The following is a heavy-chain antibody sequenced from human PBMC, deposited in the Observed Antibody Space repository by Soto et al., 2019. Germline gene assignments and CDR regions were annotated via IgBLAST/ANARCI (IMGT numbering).Heavy chain of an antibody. Sequence: LSLTCTVSGGSISSGGYYWSWIRQHPGKGLEWIGYIYYSGSTYYNPSLKSRVTISVDTSKDQFSLKLSSVTAADTAVYYCARVYNWNYSLWGQGTLVTVSS. CDR2: IYYSGST. J-gene: IGHJ4*02. CDR1: GGSISSGGYY. V-gene: IGHV4-31*03. CDR3: ARVYNWNYSL. D-gene: IGHD1-1*01.